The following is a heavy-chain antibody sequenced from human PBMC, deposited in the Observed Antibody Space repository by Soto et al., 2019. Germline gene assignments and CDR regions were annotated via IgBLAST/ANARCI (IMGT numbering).Heavy chain of an antibody. D-gene: IGHD1-20*01. Sequence: QLQLQESGPGLVKPSEILSLICTVSGGSISSSSYYWGWIRQPPGKGLEWIGTIYYRGSTYYNPSLKSRVTISVDTSKNQFSLKLSSVTAADTAVYYCARHGNWNDGGYWGQGTLVTVSS. CDR2: IYYRGST. CDR1: GGSISSSSYY. V-gene: IGHV4-39*01. CDR3: ARHGNWNDGGY. J-gene: IGHJ4*02.